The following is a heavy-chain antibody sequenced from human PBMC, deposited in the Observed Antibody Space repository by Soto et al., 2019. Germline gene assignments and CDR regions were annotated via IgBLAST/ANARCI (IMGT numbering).Heavy chain of an antibody. J-gene: IGHJ4*02. CDR3: ARVERGITIFGVVIPPFDY. D-gene: IGHD3-3*01. V-gene: IGHV4-59*01. CDR1: CGSISSYY. Sequence: SETLSLTCTASCGSISSYYWSWIRQPPGKGLEWIGYIYYSGSTKYNPSLKSRGTISVDTSKNQFSLKLSSVNAADTAVYYCARVERGITIFGVVIPPFDYWGQGTLVTVSS. CDR2: IYYSGST.